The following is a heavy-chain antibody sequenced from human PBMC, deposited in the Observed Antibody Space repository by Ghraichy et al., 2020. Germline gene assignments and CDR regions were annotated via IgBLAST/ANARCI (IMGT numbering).Heavy chain of an antibody. J-gene: IGHJ4*02. CDR2: IYYSGST. CDR3: ASRHRDSSSWLY. D-gene: IGHD6-13*01. CDR1: GGSISSSSYY. Sequence: SETLSLTCTVSGGSISSSSYYWGWIRQPPGKGLEWIGSIYYSGSTYYNPSLKSRVTISVDTSKNQFSLKLSSVTAADTAVYYCASRHRDSSSWLYWGQGTLVTVSS. V-gene: IGHV4-39*01.